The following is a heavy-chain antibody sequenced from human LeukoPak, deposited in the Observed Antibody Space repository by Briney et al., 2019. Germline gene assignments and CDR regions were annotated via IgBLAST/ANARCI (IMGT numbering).Heavy chain of an antibody. CDR2: ISAYNGNT. D-gene: IGHD3-10*01. V-gene: IGHV1-18*04. CDR1: GYTFTSYD. Sequence: ASVKVSCNASGYTFTSYDMHWVRQAPGQGLEWMGWISAYNGNTNYAQKLQGRVTMTTDTSTSTAYMELRSLRSDDTAVYYCARDMVRGVTVLDYWGQGTLVTVSS. CDR3: ARDMVRGVTVLDY. J-gene: IGHJ4*02.